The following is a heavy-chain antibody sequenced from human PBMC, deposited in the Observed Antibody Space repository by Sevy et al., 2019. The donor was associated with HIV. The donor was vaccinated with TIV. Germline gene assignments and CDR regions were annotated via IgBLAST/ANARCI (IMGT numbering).Heavy chain of an antibody. CDR3: AGENAWGRGYS. Sequence: SENLSLTCTVSGGSITSLYWNWIRQPPGKGLEWIANIYYNGHINYNRSLKSRVTLSLDTSKNQFSLRLSSVTAADTAMYYCAGENAWGRGYSWGQGTLVTVSS. J-gene: IGHJ4*02. CDR1: GGSITSLY. CDR2: IYYNGHI. V-gene: IGHV4-59*08. D-gene: IGHD1-26*01.